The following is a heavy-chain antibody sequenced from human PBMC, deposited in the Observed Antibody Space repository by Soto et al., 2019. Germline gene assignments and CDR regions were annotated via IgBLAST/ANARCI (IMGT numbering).Heavy chain of an antibody. D-gene: IGHD6-13*01. J-gene: IGHJ6*02. CDR2: IYYSGST. Sequence: PSEPLSLTCTVPGGSISSYYWSWIRQPPGKGLEWIGYIYYSGSTNYNPSLKSRVTISVNTSKNQFSLKLSSVTAADTAVYYCAWGGSSWYSRYYYYGMDVWGQGTTVTVSS. V-gene: IGHV4-59*01. CDR3: AWGGSSWYSRYYYYGMDV. CDR1: GGSISSYY.